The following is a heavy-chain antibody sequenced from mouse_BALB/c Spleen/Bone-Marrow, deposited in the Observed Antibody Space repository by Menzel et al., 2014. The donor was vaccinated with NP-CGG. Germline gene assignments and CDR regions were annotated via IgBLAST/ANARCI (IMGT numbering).Heavy chain of an antibody. Sequence: VKLMESGPELVRPGVSVKISCKGSGYTFXDYAMHWVKQSHAKSLEWIGVISTYSGNTNYNQKFKGKATMTVDKSSSTAYMELARLTSGDSAIYYCARRGYGSSPFDYWGQGTTLTVSS. V-gene: IGHV1-67*01. D-gene: IGHD1-1*01. CDR2: ISTYSGNT. CDR3: ARRGYGSSPFDY. CDR1: GYTFXDYA. J-gene: IGHJ2*01.